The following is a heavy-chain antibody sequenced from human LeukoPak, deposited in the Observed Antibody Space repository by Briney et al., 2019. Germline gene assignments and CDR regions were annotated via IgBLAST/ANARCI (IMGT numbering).Heavy chain of an antibody. CDR3: AKYPYDSSGYYFDY. J-gene: IGHJ4*02. D-gene: IGHD3-22*01. V-gene: IGHV3-23*01. Sequence: GGSLRLSCAASGFTFSSYAMSWVRQAPGKGLEWVSAISGSGGSAYYADSVKGRFTISRDNSKNTLYLQMNSLRAEDTAVYYCAKYPYDSSGYYFDYWGQGTLVTVSS. CDR2: ISGSGGSA. CDR1: GFTFSSYA.